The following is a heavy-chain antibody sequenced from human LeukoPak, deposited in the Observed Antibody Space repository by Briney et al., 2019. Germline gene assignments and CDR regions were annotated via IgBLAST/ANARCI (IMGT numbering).Heavy chain of an antibody. D-gene: IGHD3-22*01. CDR3: ARQAYGSHFDAFDI. CDR2: IYPDDSET. V-gene: IGHV5-51*01. CDR1: GYRFTTDY. J-gene: IGHJ3*02. Sequence: GESLKISCKASGYRFTTDYVGWVRQMPGKGLEWMGIIYPDDSETNYSPSFQGQVSMSVDKSITTAYLQWSSLKASDTAIYYCARQAYGSHFDAFDIWGQGTMVTVSS.